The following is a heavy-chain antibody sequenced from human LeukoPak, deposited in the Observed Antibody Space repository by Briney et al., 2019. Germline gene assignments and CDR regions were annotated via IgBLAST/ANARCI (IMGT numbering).Heavy chain of an antibody. Sequence: GGSLRLSCAASGFTFSGFAMSWVRRTPGKGLEWVSGISGSGDNTLYADSVKGRFTISRDNSKNTLYLEMNSLRAEDTAVYYCAKVGGGAKIDDSSGYYYPLDYWGQGTLVTVSS. CDR3: AKVGGGAKIDDSSGYYYPLDY. CDR2: ISGSGDNT. J-gene: IGHJ4*02. D-gene: IGHD3-22*01. CDR1: GFTFSGFA. V-gene: IGHV3-23*01.